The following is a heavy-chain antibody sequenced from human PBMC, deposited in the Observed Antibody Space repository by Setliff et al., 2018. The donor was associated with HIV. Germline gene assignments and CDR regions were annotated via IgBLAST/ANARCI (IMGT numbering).Heavy chain of an antibody. D-gene: IGHD3-16*01. Sequence: ASETLSLTCTVSGVSFGSSDYYRAWIRQPPGKGLEWIGSFYYSGSTYYNPSLKSRVTISMDTSKNQFSLNLNSVTATDTAVYYCAKRTFGSGRLDPWGQGTLVTVSS. J-gene: IGHJ5*02. V-gene: IGHV4-39*07. CDR1: GVSFGSSDYY. CDR2: FYYSGST. CDR3: AKRTFGSGRLDP.